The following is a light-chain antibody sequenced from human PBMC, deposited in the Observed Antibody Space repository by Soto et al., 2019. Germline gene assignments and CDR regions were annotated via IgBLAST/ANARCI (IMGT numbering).Light chain of an antibody. V-gene: IGLV1-40*01. Sequence: QSVLTQPPSVSGAPGQRVTISCTGSSSNVGAGYDVHWYQQSPGTAPKLLIYSNSNRPSGVPDRFSGFKSGTSASLAITGLQAEDEADYYCQSYDSSLSGYVFGTGTKVTV. CDR1: SSNVGAGYD. J-gene: IGLJ1*01. CDR2: SNS. CDR3: QSYDSSLSGYV.